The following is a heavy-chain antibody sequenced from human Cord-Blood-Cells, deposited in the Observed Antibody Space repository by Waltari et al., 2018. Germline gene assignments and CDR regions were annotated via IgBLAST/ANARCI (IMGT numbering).Heavy chain of an antibody. D-gene: IGHD2-8*02. V-gene: IGHV4-34*01. CDR1: GGSFSGYY. J-gene: IGHJ4*02. Sequence: QVQLQQWGAGLLKPSETLSLTCAVYGGSFSGYYWSGIRQPPGKGLEWIGEINHSGSTNYNPSLKSRVTISVDTSKNQFSLKLSSVTAADTAVYYCARGCTGGVCYFFDYWGQGTLVTVSS. CDR2: INHSGST. CDR3: ARGCTGGVCYFFDY.